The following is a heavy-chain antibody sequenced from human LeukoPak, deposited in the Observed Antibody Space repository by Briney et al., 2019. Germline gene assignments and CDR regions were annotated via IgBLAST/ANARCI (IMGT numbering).Heavy chain of an antibody. V-gene: IGHV3-48*03. CDR2: ISGSGGTT. J-gene: IGHJ4*02. CDR3: VRVYCSSTSCSDYFDY. Sequence: PGGSLRLSCAASGFTFSAFEMNWVRQAPGKGLEWLSYISGSGGTTFYADSVKGRFTVSRDNAKNSLYLQMNSLRVEDTAVYYCVRVYCSSTSCSDYFDYWGQGSLVTVSS. D-gene: IGHD2-2*01. CDR1: GFTFSAFE.